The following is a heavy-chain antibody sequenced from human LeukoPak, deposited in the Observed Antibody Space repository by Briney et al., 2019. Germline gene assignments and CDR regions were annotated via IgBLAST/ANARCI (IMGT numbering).Heavy chain of an antibody. V-gene: IGHV3-15*01. Sequence: GGSLRLSCAASGFTFSNAWMTWVRQAPGQGLEWVGRIKEKTDGGTTGYAAPVKGRFTISRDDSKNTLYLQMNSLKTEDTAVYYCTTSAYSSSWYRGGKFDYWGQGTLVTVSS. CDR3: TTSAYSSSWYRGGKFDY. D-gene: IGHD6-13*01. CDR1: GFTFSNAW. CDR2: IKEKTDGGTT. J-gene: IGHJ4*02.